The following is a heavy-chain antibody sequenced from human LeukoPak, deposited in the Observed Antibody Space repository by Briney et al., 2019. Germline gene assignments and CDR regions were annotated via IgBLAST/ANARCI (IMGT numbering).Heavy chain of an antibody. D-gene: IGHD2-2*02. CDR1: GFTFSDYW. CDR2: IHQDGSER. CDR3: ARGQRAVVPAAIGTP. V-gene: IGHV3-7*01. J-gene: IGHJ5*02. Sequence: GGSLRLSCAASGFTFSDYWMSWVRQAPGKGPEWVANIHQDGSERNYVDSVKGRFTISRDNAKNSLYLQMNSLRAEDTAVYYCARGQRAVVPAAIGTPWGQGTLVTVSS.